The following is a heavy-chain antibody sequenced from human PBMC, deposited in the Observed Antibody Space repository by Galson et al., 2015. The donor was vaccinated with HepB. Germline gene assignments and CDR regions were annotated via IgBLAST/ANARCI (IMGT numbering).Heavy chain of an antibody. D-gene: IGHD3-3*01. CDR1: GFTFSSYW. CDR2: MNQDGSEK. Sequence: SLRLSCAASGFTFSSYWMTWVRQAPGKGLEWVANMNQDGSEKYYVGSVKGRFTISRDNAKNSQYLQMNSLRAEDTAVYYCASDCDFWSGYYRRVPLRSRRSGWGQGTLVTVSS. V-gene: IGHV3-7*01. J-gene: IGHJ4*02. CDR3: ASDCDFWSGYYRRVPLRSRRSG.